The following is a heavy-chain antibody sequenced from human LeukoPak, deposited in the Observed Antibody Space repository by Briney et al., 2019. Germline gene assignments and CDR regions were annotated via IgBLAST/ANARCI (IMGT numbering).Heavy chain of an antibody. CDR2: IKQEGSEK. CDR3: ARGQTTVTN. V-gene: IGHV3-7*03. D-gene: IGHD4-17*01. Sequence: GGSLRLSCAASGFTFSSYWMSWVRQAPGKGLEWVANIKQEGSEKYYVDSVKGRFTISRDNAKKSLYLQMSSLRAEDTAVYFCARGQTTVTNWGQGTLVTVSS. J-gene: IGHJ4*02. CDR1: GFTFSSYW.